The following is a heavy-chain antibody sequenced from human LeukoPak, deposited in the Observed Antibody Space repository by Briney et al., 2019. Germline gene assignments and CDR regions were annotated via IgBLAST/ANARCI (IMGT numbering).Heavy chain of an antibody. CDR1: GGSTTTNDYY. J-gene: IGHJ6*03. V-gene: IGHV4-39*01. CDR2: IYYSGST. CDR3: ARWDCSGGSCYRYYYYYIDV. D-gene: IGHD2-15*01. Sequence: SETLSLTCTVSGGSTTTNDYYWGWIRQPPGKRLEWIGTIYYSGSTYFNPSLKSRVTIPVDTSKNQFSLKPSSVTAADTAVYYCARWDCSGGSCYRYYYYYIDVWGKGTTVTVSS.